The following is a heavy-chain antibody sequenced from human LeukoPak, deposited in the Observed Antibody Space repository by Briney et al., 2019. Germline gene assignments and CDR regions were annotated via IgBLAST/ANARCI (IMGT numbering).Heavy chain of an antibody. Sequence: ASVKVSCKVSGYTLTELSMHWVRQAPGKGLEWMGGFDPEDGETIYAQKFQGRVTMTEDTSTDTAYMELSSLRSEDTAVYYCARDGYYDSGGYFPPYFDYWGQGTLVIVSS. CDR2: FDPEDGET. D-gene: IGHD3-22*01. V-gene: IGHV1-24*01. CDR1: GYTLTELS. CDR3: ARDGYYDSGGYFPPYFDY. J-gene: IGHJ4*02.